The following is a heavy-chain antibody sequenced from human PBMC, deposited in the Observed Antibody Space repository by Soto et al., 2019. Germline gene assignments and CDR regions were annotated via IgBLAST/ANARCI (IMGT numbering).Heavy chain of an antibody. D-gene: IGHD1-26*01. V-gene: IGHV3-49*03. Sequence: GGSLRLSCTASGFTFGDYAMSWFRQDPGKGLEWVGFIRSKAYGGTTEYAASVKGRFTISRDDSKSIAYLQMNSLKTEDTAVYYCTRGFLAVGHYYYGMDVWGQGTTVTVSS. CDR2: IRSKAYGGTT. J-gene: IGHJ6*02. CDR3: TRGFLAVGHYYYGMDV. CDR1: GFTFGDYA.